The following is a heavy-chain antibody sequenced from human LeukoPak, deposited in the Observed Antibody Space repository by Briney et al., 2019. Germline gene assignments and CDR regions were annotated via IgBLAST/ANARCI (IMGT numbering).Heavy chain of an antibody. CDR2: ISGSGGST. D-gene: IGHD3-3*01. CDR3: ARDRYYDFWSGYSGYYMDV. Sequence: GGTLRLSCAASGFTFSSYGMSWVRQAPGKGLEWVSAISGSGGSTYYADSVKGRFTISRDNSKNTLYLQMNSLRAEDTAVYYCARDRYYDFWSGYSGYYMDVWGKGTTVTVSS. V-gene: IGHV3-23*01. CDR1: GFTFSSYG. J-gene: IGHJ6*03.